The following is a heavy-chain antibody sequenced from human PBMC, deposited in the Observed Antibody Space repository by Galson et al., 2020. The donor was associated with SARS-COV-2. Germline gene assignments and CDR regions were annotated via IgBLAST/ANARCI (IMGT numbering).Heavy chain of an antibody. Sequence: SQTLPLTCTVSGGSIRSSNYYWGWIRQPPGKGLEWIGSVLNSGTTPYNPSLQSRVTISVDTSKNQFSLNLNSVTAADTAMYYCARDATSSGWYNWFDPGAREPWSPSPQ. CDR1: GGSIRSSNYY. J-gene: IGHJ5*02. CDR3: ARDATSSGWYNWFDP. CDR2: VLNSGTT. D-gene: IGHD6-19*01. V-gene: IGHV4-39*07.